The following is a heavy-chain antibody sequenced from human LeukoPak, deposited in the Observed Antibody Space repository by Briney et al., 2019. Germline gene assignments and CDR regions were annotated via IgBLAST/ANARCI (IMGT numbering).Heavy chain of an antibody. V-gene: IGHV1-69*06. D-gene: IGHD1-26*01. J-gene: IGHJ6*03. CDR2: IIPIFGTA. Sequence: SVKVSCKASGGTFSSYAFSWVRQAPGQGPEWMGGIIPIFGTANYAQKFQGRVTITADKSTRTAYTELSSLRSEDTAVYYCAEGGRELGVPYMDVWSKGNTVTVSS. CDR1: GGTFSSYA. CDR3: AEGGRELGVPYMDV.